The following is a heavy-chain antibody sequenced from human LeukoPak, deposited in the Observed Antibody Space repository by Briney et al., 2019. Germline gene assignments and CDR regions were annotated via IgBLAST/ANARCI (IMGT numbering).Heavy chain of an antibody. CDR1: GGTFSSYA. V-gene: IGHV1-69*04. Sequence: SVKVSCKASGGTFSSYAISWVRQAPGQGLEWMGRIIPILGIANYAQKFQGRVTITADKSTSTAYMELSSLRSEDTAVYYCAKGGAHDVFGIWGQGTMVTVSS. J-gene: IGHJ3*02. CDR3: AKGGAHDVFGI. CDR2: IIPILGIA. D-gene: IGHD3-16*01.